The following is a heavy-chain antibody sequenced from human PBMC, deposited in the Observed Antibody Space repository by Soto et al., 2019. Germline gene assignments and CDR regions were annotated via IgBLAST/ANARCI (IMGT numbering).Heavy chain of an antibody. CDR3: ARRFYGDYKPYYYYYGMDV. D-gene: IGHD4-17*01. CDR1: GGSISSSSYY. CDR2: IYYSGST. J-gene: IGHJ6*02. V-gene: IGHV4-39*01. Sequence: SATLSLTCTVSGGSISSSSYYWGWIRQPPGKGLEWIGSIYYSGSTYYNPSLKSRVTISVDTSKNQFSLKLSSVTAADTAVYYCARRFYGDYKPYYYYYGMDVWGQGTTVTVSS.